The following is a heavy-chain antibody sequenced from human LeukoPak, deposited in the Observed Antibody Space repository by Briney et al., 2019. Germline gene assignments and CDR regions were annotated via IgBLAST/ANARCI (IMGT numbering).Heavy chain of an antibody. V-gene: IGHV1-8*03. CDR2: MNPNSGNT. CDR1: GYTFTSYG. D-gene: IGHD3-3*01. CDR3: ARGPASITIFGVVTPYYYYYMDV. Sequence: ASVKVSCKASGYTFTSYGISWVRQAPGQGLEWMGWMNPNSGNTGYAQKFQGRVTITRNTSISTAYMELSSLRSEDTAVYYCARGPASITIFGVVTPYYYYYMDVWGKGTTVTVSS. J-gene: IGHJ6*03.